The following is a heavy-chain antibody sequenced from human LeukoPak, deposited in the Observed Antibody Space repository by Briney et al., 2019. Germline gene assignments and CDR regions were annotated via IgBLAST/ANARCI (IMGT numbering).Heavy chain of an antibody. CDR2: IYSGGST. Sequence: GGSLRLSCAASGFTVSNNYMSWVRQAPGKGLEWVSVIYSGGSTYYADSVKGRFTISRDYSKNTLYLQMNSLRVEDTAVYYCARDFDSSGWLRNAFDIWGQGTMVTVSS. V-gene: IGHV3-53*01. J-gene: IGHJ3*02. CDR3: ARDFDSSGWLRNAFDI. CDR1: GFTVSNNY. D-gene: IGHD6-19*01.